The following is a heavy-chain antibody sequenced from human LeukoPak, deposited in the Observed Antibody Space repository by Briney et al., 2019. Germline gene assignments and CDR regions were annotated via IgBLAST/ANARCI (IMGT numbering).Heavy chain of an antibody. CDR3: ARVGVDYDILTGYHFDY. V-gene: IGHV3-30*02. J-gene: IGHJ4*02. Sequence: GGSLRLSCVASEFTFSSYGMHWVRQAPGKGLQWVAFIRYDGTTQYYTNSVKGRFTISRDNSKNTMFLQMNSLRAEDTAVYYCARVGVDYDILTGYHFDYWGQGTLVTVSS. D-gene: IGHD3-9*01. CDR1: EFTFSSYG. CDR2: IRYDGTTQ.